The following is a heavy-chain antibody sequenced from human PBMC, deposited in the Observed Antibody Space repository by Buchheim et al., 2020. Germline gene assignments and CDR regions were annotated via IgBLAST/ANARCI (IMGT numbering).Heavy chain of an antibody. CDR2: INHSGST. Sequence: QVQLQQWGAGLLKPSETLSLTCAVYGGSFSGYYWSWIRQPPGKGLEWIGEINHSGSTNYNPSLKSRVTISVDTSKNKFFLQLSSVTAADTAVYYCARGDSELPFDYWGQGTL. V-gene: IGHV4-34*01. CDR1: GGSFSGYY. J-gene: IGHJ4*02. D-gene: IGHD1-26*01. CDR3: ARGDSELPFDY.